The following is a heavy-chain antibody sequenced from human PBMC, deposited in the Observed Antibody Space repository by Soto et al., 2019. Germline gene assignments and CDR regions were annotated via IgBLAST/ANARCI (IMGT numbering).Heavy chain of an antibody. Sequence: SETLSLTCSVSGDSVSNDDYSWSWIRQPPGKGLEWIGYICYIGGPYYNPALQSRVTISMDTSKNQVSLNLTSGTAADTAVYFCAGAPYQDYGDSYYYYALDAWGPGLTVTVSS. CDR3: AGAPYQDYGDSYYYYALDA. CDR2: ICYIGGP. D-gene: IGHD4-17*01. CDR1: GDSVSNDDYS. V-gene: IGHV4-30-4*01. J-gene: IGHJ6*02.